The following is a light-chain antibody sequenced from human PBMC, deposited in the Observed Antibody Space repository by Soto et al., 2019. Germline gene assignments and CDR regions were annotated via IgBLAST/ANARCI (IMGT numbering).Light chain of an antibody. CDR1: QNVDSW. CDR2: EAS. Sequence: DIQMTQSPSTLSSSVRDRVTFTCRASQNVDSWLAWYQQKPGKAPKLLVYEASNLESGVPSRFSGSGSGTEFTLSIYSLQPDDFATYYCLQYRAYPWTFGQGTTLAIK. J-gene: IGKJ1*01. CDR3: LQYRAYPWT. V-gene: IGKV1-5*03.